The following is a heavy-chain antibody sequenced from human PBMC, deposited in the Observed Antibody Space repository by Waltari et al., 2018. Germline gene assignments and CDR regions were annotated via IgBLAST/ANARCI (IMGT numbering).Heavy chain of an antibody. CDR2: ISSSSSYI. Sequence: EVQLVESGGGLVKPGGSLRLSCAASGFPFSSSSMNWVRQAPGKGLEWVSSISSSSSYIYYADSVKGRFTISRDNAKNSLYLQMNSLRAEDTAVYYCARDSALGDFDYWGQGTLVTVSS. J-gene: IGHJ4*02. V-gene: IGHV3-21*01. D-gene: IGHD3-16*01. CDR1: GFPFSSSS. CDR3: ARDSALGDFDY.